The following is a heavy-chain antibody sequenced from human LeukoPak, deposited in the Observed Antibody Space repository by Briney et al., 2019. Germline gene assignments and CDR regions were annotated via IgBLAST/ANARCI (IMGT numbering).Heavy chain of an antibody. CDR3: ARNSSGWSFDY. J-gene: IGHJ4*01. CDR1: GDSISSGSYY. V-gene: IGHV4-39*01. CDR2: IYYSGST. D-gene: IGHD6-19*01. Sequence: PSETLCLTCTVSGDSISSGSYYWGCIRQSPGKDLEWIGSIYYSGSTHYDPSLKSRVTISVDTSKKQFSLKLSSVTAADTAVYYCARNSSGWSFDYWGQGTLVTVSS.